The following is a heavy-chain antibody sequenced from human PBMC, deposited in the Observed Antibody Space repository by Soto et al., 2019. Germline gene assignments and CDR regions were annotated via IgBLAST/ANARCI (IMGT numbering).Heavy chain of an antibody. J-gene: IGHJ2*01. CDR2: IYYSGST. CDR1: GDSISGDGSY. Sequence: PSETLSLTCSVSGDSISGDGSYWVWIRQPPGKGLEWIGSIYYSGSTFYNPSLKSRVTVSIDTSKNQFSLKLSSVTAADTAVYYCARWEYADVDLTHWYFDLWGRGSLVTVSS. CDR3: ARWEYADVDLTHWYFDL. V-gene: IGHV4-39*01. D-gene: IGHD1-26*01.